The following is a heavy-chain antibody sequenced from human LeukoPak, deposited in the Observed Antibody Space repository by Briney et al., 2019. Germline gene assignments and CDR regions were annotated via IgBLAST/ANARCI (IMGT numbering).Heavy chain of an antibody. CDR3: ARGLESSGSSWPLDY. V-gene: IGHV3-30-3*01. CDR1: GFTFSSYA. J-gene: IGHJ4*02. D-gene: IGHD6-13*01. CDR2: ISYDGSNK. Sequence: PGGSLRLSCAASGFTFSSYAMHWVRQAPGKGLEWVAVISYDGSNKYYADSVKGQFTISRDNSKNTLYLQMNSLRAEDTAVYYCARGLESSGSSWPLDYWGQGTLVTVSS.